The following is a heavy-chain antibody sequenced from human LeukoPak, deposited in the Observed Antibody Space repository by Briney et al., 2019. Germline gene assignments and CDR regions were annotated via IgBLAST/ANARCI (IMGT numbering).Heavy chain of an antibody. D-gene: IGHD5-18*01. V-gene: IGHV3-23*01. J-gene: IGHJ4*02. Sequence: GGSLTFSCAVFGFHFRTYAMRWVHPPNHKELKWESSISGSGGSTYYADSVKGRFTISRDNSKNTLYLQMNSLRAEDTAVYYCAKEDTAMVTGGDYWGQGTLVTVSS. CDR2: ISGSGGST. CDR1: GFHFRTYA. CDR3: AKEDTAMVTGGDY.